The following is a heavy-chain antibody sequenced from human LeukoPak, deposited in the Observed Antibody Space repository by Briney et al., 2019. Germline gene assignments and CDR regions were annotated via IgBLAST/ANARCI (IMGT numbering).Heavy chain of an antibody. CDR1: GYSFSNYW. V-gene: IGHV5-51*01. Sequence: GESLEISCQGSGYSFSNYWIGWVRQMPGKGLEWMGIIYPGDSDTRYSPSFQGQVTISADKSISTAYLQWSSLKASDTAMYYCARGPLGYYDFWSGYQAYTFDYWGQGTLVTVSS. D-gene: IGHD3-3*01. J-gene: IGHJ4*02. CDR3: ARGPLGYYDFWSGYQAYTFDY. CDR2: IYPGDSDT.